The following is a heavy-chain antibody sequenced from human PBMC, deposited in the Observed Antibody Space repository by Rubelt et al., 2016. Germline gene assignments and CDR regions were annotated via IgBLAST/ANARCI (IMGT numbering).Heavy chain of an antibody. D-gene: IGHD2-15*01. V-gene: IGHV3-7*05. Sequence: EVQLVESGGGLVQPGGSLRLSRAASGFTFRSYWTSWVRQAPGKGLEWVANIQQDGSAQYYVDSVKGRITIARDNAKNSLYLQMDSRRAEATAVYYGARVEVGRWEVVAATLDYWGQGTLVTVSS. CDR2: IQQDGSAQ. CDR1: GFTFRSYW. J-gene: IGHJ4*02. CDR3: ARVEVGRWEVVAATLDY.